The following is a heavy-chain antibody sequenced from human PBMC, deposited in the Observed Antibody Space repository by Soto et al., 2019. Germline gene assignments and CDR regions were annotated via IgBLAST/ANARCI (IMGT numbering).Heavy chain of an antibody. CDR1: GGSISSGGYS. J-gene: IGHJ4*02. Sequence: SETLSLTCAVSGGSISSGGYSWSWIRQPPGKGLEWIGYIYHSGSTYYNPSLKSRVTISVDTSKNQFSLKLNSVTAADTAPFYCARARGSYYNFDYWGQGTLVTVSS. CDR2: IYHSGST. CDR3: ARARGSYYNFDY. V-gene: IGHV4-30-2*01. D-gene: IGHD3-10*01.